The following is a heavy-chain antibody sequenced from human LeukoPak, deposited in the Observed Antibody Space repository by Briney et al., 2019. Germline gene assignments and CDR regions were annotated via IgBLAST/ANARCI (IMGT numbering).Heavy chain of an antibody. CDR3: ARDRGSSWFHWFDP. CDR2: IYYSGST. V-gene: IGHV4-59*01. Sequence: PSETLSLTCTVSGGSISSYYWSWIRQPPEKGLEWIGYIYYSGSTNYNPSLKSRVTISVDTSKNQFSLKLSSVTAADTAVYYCARDRGSSWFHWFDPWGQGTLVTVSS. D-gene: IGHD6-13*01. J-gene: IGHJ5*02. CDR1: GGSISSYY.